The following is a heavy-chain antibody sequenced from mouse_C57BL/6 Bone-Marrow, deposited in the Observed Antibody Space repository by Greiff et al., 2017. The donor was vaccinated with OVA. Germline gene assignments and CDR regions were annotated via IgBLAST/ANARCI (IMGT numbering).Heavy chain of an antibody. V-gene: IGHV5-9*01. CDR1: GFTFSSYT. D-gene: IGHD1-1*01. J-gene: IGHJ2*01. CDR3: AREQYYGKGDY. CDR2: ISGGGGNT. Sequence: EVKLMESGGGLVKPGGSLKLSCAASGFTFSSYTMSWVRQTPEKRLEWVATISGGGGNTYYPDSVKGRFTISRDNAKNTLYLQMSSLRSEDTALYYCAREQYYGKGDYWGQGTTLTVSS.